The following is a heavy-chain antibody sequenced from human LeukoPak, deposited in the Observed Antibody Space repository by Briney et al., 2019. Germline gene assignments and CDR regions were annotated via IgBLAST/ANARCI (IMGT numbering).Heavy chain of an antibody. V-gene: IGHV4-39*01. CDR1: GGSISSSYY. D-gene: IGHD3-10*01. J-gene: IGHJ4*02. Sequence: SETLSLTCTVSGGSISSSYYWGWIRQPPGKGLDWIGSIYYGGSTYYNPSLRSRVTTSVDTSKNQFSLKLTSVTAADTAVYYCARHGNHYYGSGGFDYWGQGTLVTVTS. CDR2: IYYGGST. CDR3: ARHGNHYYGSGGFDY.